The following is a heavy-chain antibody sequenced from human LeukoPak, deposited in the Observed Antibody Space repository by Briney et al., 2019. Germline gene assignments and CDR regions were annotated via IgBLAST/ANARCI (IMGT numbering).Heavy chain of an antibody. V-gene: IGHV3-30*02. J-gene: IGHJ4*02. CDR2: IRYDGSNK. Sequence: GGSLRLSCAASGFTFSSYGMHWVRQAPGKGLEWVAFIRYDGSNKYYADSVKGRFTISRDNSKNTLYLQMNSLRAEDTAVYYCANPPGVDFDYWGQGTLVTVSS. D-gene: IGHD3-3*01. CDR3: ANPPGVDFDY. CDR1: GFTFSSYG.